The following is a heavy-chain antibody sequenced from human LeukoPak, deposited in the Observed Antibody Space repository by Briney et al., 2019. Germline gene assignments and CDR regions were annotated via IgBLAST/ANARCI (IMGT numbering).Heavy chain of an antibody. CDR3: ARDLWTGIAAAGDAFDI. CDR2: ISSSGSTI. D-gene: IGHD6-13*01. V-gene: IGHV3-48*03. Sequence: GGSLRLSCAASGFTFSSYEMNWVRQAPGKGLEWVSYISSSGSTIYYADSVKGRFTISRDNAKNTLYLQMNSLGAEDTAVYYCARDLWTGIAAAGDAFDIWGQGTMVTVSS. J-gene: IGHJ3*02. CDR1: GFTFSSYE.